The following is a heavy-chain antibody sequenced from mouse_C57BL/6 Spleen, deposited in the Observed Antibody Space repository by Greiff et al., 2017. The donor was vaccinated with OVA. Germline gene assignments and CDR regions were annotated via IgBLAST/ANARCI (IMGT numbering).Heavy chain of an antibody. CDR1: GYTFTSYW. J-gene: IGHJ3*01. CDR2: IDPSDSYT. D-gene: IGHD3-2*02. Sequence: QVQLQQPGAELVMPGASVKLSCKASGYTFTSYWMHWVKQRPGQGLEWIGEIDPSDSYTNYNQKFKGKSTLTVDKSSSTAYMQLSGLTSEDSAVYYCARWEGSGSRAWFAYWGQGTLVTVSA. V-gene: IGHV1-69*01. CDR3: ARWEGSGSRAWFAY.